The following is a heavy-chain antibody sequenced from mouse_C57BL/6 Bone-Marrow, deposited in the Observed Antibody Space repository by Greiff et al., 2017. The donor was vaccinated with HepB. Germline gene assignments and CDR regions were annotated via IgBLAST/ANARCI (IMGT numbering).Heavy chain of an antibody. J-gene: IGHJ4*01. CDR3: AAYYSNLYAMDY. CDR2: IYPGDGDT. V-gene: IGHV1-82*01. CDR1: GYAFSSSW. D-gene: IGHD2-5*01. Sequence: VQVVESGPELVKPGASVKISCKASGYAFSSSWMNWVKQRPGKGLEWIGRIYPGDGDTNYNGKFKGKATLTADKSSSTAYMQLSSLTSEDSAVYFCAAYYSNLYAMDYWGQGTSVTVSS.